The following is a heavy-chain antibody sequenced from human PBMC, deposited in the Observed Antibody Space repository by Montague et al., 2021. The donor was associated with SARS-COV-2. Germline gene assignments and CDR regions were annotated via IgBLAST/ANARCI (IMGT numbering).Heavy chain of an antibody. V-gene: IGHV4-31*03. CDR2: IYNSVST. J-gene: IGHJ3*02. CDR1: GGSISSGSYY. Sequence: TLSLTCTVSGGSISSGSYYWIWLRQHPGKGRELIGFIYNSVSTYYNPSLKSRVSISVDTSKNQFSLKLTSVTAADTAVYYCARDRGRMTKVFFDAFDIWGQGTMVTVSS. D-gene: IGHD4-17*01. CDR3: ARDRGRMTKVFFDAFDI.